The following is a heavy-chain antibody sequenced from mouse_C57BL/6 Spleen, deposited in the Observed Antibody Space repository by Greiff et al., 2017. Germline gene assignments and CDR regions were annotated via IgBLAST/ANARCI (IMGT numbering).Heavy chain of an antibody. Sequence: QVHVKQSGAELVKPGASVKISCKASGYAFSSYWMNWVKQRPGKGLEWIGQIYPGDGDTNYNGKFKGKATLTADKSSSTAYMQLSSLTSEDSAVYFCARIPITGDGSLFDYWGQGTTLTVSS. CDR2: IYPGDGDT. V-gene: IGHV1-80*01. CDR3: ARIPITGDGSLFDY. CDR1: GYAFSSYW. D-gene: IGHD4-1*01. J-gene: IGHJ2*01.